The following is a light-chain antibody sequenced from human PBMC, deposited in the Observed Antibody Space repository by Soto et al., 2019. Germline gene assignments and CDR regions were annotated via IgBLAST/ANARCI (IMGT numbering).Light chain of an antibody. Sequence: DIQMTQSPSSLSASVGDRVTITCRASQSISSYLNSYQQKPGKAPKLLIYAASSLQSGVPSRFSGSGSGTDFTLTISSLQPGDFATYYCQQNYNTPFTVGPGTKVDI. CDR3: QQNYNTPFT. CDR2: AAS. CDR1: QSISSY. V-gene: IGKV1-39*01. J-gene: IGKJ3*01.